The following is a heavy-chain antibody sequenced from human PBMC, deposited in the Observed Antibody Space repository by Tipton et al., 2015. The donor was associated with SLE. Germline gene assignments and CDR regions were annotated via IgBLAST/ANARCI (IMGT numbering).Heavy chain of an antibody. D-gene: IGHD3-9*01. J-gene: IGHJ4*02. CDR1: GGSISSYY. CDR3: ARVGYFDFLLDY. Sequence: TLSLTCTVSGGSISSYYWSWIRQPPGKGLEWIGYIYYSGSTNYNPSLKSRVTISVDTSKNQFSLKLSSVTAADTAVYYCARVGYFDFLLDYWGQGTLVTVSS. CDR2: IYYSGST. V-gene: IGHV4-59*12.